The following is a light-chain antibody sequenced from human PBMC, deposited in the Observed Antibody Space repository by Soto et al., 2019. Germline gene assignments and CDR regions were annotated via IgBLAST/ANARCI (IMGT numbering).Light chain of an antibody. Sequence: EIVLTQSPATLSLSPGERATLSCRASQSVSSYLAWYQQKPGQAPRLLIYDASNRATGIPARFRGSGSGTDFTLTISSLEPEDFAVYDCQQRSNWPITFGPGNKVDIK. CDR3: QQRSNWPIT. J-gene: IGKJ3*01. CDR2: DAS. CDR1: QSVSSY. V-gene: IGKV3-11*01.